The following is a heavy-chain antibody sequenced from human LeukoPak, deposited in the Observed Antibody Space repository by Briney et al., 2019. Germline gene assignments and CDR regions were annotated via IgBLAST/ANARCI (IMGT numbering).Heavy chain of an antibody. V-gene: IGHV3-21*01. J-gene: IGHJ5*02. Sequence: GGSLRLSCAASGFTFSSYSMNWVRQAPGKGLEWVSSISSSGSYIYYADLLKGRFIISRDNAKNSLYLQMNSLRAEDTAVYYCALSSGSWDRFDPWGQGTLVTVSS. D-gene: IGHD6-13*01. CDR2: ISSSGSYI. CDR3: ALSSGSWDRFDP. CDR1: GFTFSSYS.